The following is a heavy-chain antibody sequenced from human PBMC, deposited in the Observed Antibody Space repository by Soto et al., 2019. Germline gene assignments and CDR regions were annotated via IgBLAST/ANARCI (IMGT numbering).Heavy chain of an antibody. CDR2: LRAYNGNT. CDR3: ARDLRIAAAGKGDY. D-gene: IGHD6-13*01. Sequence: QVQLVQSGAEVKKPGASVKVSCKASGSTFTSYGISWVRQAPGQGLEWMGWLRAYNGNTNDAQQLQSRVTMTTKTSTSTAEMELMSLRSDDTAVYYCARDLRIAAAGKGDYWGQGTLVTVFS. CDR1: GSTFTSYG. V-gene: IGHV1-18*01. J-gene: IGHJ4*02.